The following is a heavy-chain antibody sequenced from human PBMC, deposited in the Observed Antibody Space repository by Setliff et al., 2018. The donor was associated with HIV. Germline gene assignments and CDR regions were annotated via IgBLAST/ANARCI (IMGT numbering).Heavy chain of an antibody. Sequence: SETLSLTCTVSGGSISSSSYYWGWIRQPPGKGLQWIGSIYYRGSTYYNPSLKSRVTISVDTSKNPFSLKLRSVTAADTALYYCARGRYRSRWYASDHYYIDVWGKGTTVTVSS. CDR2: IYYRGST. CDR3: ARGRYRSRWYASDHYYIDV. CDR1: GGSISSSSYY. D-gene: IGHD6-13*01. V-gene: IGHV4-39*01. J-gene: IGHJ6*03.